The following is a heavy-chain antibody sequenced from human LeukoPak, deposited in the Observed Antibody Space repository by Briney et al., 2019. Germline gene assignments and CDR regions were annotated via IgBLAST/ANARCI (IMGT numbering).Heavy chain of an antibody. CDR2: INPSGGGT. D-gene: IGHD6-19*01. J-gene: IGHJ4*02. V-gene: IGHV1-46*03. CDR3: AREDSGWQTDY. CDR1: GYTFTSYY. Sequence: GASVKVSCKASGYTFTSYYVHWVRQAPGQGLEWMGIINPSGGGTSYAQKFQGRVTMTRDTSTSTVYMELSSLRSEDTAVYYCAREDSGWQTDYWGQGTLVTVSS.